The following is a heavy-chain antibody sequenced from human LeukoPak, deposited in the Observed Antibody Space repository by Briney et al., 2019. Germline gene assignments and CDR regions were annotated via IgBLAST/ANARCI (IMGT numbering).Heavy chain of an antibody. CDR3: ARVRAVTAPFDY. J-gene: IGHJ4*02. Sequence: GGSLRLSCAASGFTVSSNYMSWVRQAPGKGLEWVSVIYRGGSTYYADSVKGRFTISRDNSKNTLYLQMNSLRAEDTAVYYCARVRAVTAPFDYWGQGTLVTVSS. D-gene: IGHD2-21*02. CDR1: GFTVSSNY. CDR2: IYRGGST. V-gene: IGHV3-66*01.